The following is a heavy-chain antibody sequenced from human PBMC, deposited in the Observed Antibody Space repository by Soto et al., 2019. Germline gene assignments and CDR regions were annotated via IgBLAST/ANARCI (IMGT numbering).Heavy chain of an antibody. D-gene: IGHD1-26*01. CDR2: ISTSGGYK. CDR3: AGERSALPGARDAMDV. Sequence: PGGSLRLSCAASGFNFNTYSMNWVRHAPGKGLEWVSFISTSGGYKYYADSVRGRFTISRDNAKKSVYLEMNSLTADDTAVYYCAGERSALPGARDAMDVWGQGTTVTVSS. CDR1: GFNFNTYS. V-gene: IGHV3-21*01. J-gene: IGHJ6*02.